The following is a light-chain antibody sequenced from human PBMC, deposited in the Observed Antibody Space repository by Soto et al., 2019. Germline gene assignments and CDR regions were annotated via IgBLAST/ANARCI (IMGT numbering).Light chain of an antibody. Sequence: IHMTHSPSSLSASLGDIVTITCQASQDISNYLNWYQQKPGKAPKLLIYDASNLETGVPSRFSGSGSGTDFTFTISRLQPEDIATYYCQQYDNLPLTFGGGPKVDIK. CDR1: QDISNY. V-gene: IGKV1-33*01. J-gene: IGKJ4*01. CDR2: DAS. CDR3: QQYDNLPLT.